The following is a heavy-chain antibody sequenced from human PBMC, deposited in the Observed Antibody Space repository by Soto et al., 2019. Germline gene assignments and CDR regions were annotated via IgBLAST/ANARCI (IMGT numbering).Heavy chain of an antibody. D-gene: IGHD3-3*01. V-gene: IGHV3-64D*06. CDR2: ISTNGRST. CDR3: LRDIFGVVIFDS. CDR1: VFSFSDSA. J-gene: IGHJ4*02. Sequence: PGWSLRLSCSASVFSFSDSAMHWVRQAPGKRLEYVSAISTNGRSTFYADSVKGRFTISRDNSKNTVHLQMSSLRAEDTAVYYCLRDIFGVVIFDSWGQGTPVTVSS.